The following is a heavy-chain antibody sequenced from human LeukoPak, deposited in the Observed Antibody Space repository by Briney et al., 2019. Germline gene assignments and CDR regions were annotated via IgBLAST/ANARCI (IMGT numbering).Heavy chain of an antibody. V-gene: IGHV3-48*04. J-gene: IGHJ6*03. D-gene: IGHD1-14*01. CDR2: ISSSGGAI. CDR1: GFTFRAYS. Sequence: GGSLRLSCAASGFTFRAYSMNWVRQAPGKGLEWVSHISSSGGAIYYADSVQGRFTISRDNAKSSVSLQMDSLRAEDTGTYYCARDTTHYDYYMDVWGKGTTVTVSS. CDR3: ARDTTHYDYYMDV.